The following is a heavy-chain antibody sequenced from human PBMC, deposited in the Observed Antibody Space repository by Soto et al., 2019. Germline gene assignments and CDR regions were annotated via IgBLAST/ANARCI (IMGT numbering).Heavy chain of an antibody. Sequence: QVQLVQYGAEVKEPGASVKVSCRTSGYTFTSYAIHWVRQAPGQRPEWMGWTNVGNGNTKYSQSFQDRVTITRDTSASTAYMELSSRRSEDTAVYFCGIEVVVVMSSCCDPWGQGTLVTVSS. CDR3: GIEVVVVMSSCCDP. CDR1: GYTFTSYA. V-gene: IGHV1-3*01. D-gene: IGHD3-22*01. CDR2: TNVGNGNT. J-gene: IGHJ5*02.